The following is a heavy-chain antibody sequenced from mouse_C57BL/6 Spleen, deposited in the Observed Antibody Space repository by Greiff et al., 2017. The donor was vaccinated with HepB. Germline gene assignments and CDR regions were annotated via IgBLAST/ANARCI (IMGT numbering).Heavy chain of an antibody. J-gene: IGHJ2*01. D-gene: IGHD1-1*01. CDR2: IYPRSGNT. Sequence: QVQLQQSGAELARPGASVKLSCKASGYTFTSYGISWVKQRTGQGLEWIGEIYPRSGNTYYNEKFKGKATLTADKSSSTEYMELRSLTSEDSAVYFCARIITTVVDPYYFDYWGQGTTLTVSS. CDR1: GYTFTSYG. V-gene: IGHV1-81*01. CDR3: ARIITTVVDPYYFDY.